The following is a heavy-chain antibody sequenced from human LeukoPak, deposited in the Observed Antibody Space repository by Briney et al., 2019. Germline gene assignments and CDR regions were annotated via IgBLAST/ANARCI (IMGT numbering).Heavy chain of an antibody. J-gene: IGHJ1*01. D-gene: IGHD6-6*01. CDR3: ARDSSSPRVKYFQH. CDR2: IYTSGST. V-gene: IGHV4-61*02. CDR1: GGSISSGSYY. Sequence: SETLSLSCTVPGGSISSGSYYWSWIRQPAGKGLEWIGRIYTSGSTNYNPSLKSRVTISVDTSKNRFSLKLNSVTAADTAVYYCARDSSSPRVKYFQHWGQGTLVTVFS.